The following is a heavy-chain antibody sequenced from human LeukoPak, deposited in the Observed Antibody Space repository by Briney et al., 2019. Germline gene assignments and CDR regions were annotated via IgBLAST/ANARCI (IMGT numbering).Heavy chain of an antibody. CDR1: GFTFSTYG. V-gene: IGHV3-23*01. CDR2: TSGSGGST. Sequence: GGSLSLSCAASGFTFSTYGMSWVSQAPGKGLEWVSATSGSGGSTYYADSVKGRFTISRDNSKNTLYLQMNSLRVEDTAVYYCAKDARRTSGWYFYDYWGQGTLVTVSS. J-gene: IGHJ4*02. D-gene: IGHD6-19*01. CDR3: AKDARRTSGWYFYDY.